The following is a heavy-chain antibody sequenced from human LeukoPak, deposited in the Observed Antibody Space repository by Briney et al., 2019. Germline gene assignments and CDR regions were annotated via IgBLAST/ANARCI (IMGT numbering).Heavy chain of an antibody. Sequence: PGGSLRLSCAASGFTFSSYSMNWVRQAPGKGLEWVSSISSSSYIYYADSVKGRFTISRDNAKNSLYLQMNSLRAEDTAVYYCARGTPVGATAYWGQGTLVTVSS. CDR2: ISSSSYI. V-gene: IGHV3-21*01. J-gene: IGHJ4*02. CDR3: ARGTPVGATAY. D-gene: IGHD1-26*01. CDR1: GFTFSSYS.